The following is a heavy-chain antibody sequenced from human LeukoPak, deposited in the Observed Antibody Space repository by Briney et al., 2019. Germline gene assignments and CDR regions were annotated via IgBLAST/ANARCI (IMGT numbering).Heavy chain of an antibody. D-gene: IGHD5-18*01. J-gene: IGHJ4*02. V-gene: IGHV3-30*18. CDR3: AKDRYSYAFEYSDS. CDR2: ISNDGSKK. CDR1: GFTFSSYG. Sequence: GGSLRLSCAASGFTFSSYGMHWVRQAPGKGLDWVAVISNDGSKKYYADSVKGRFTISRDNSKNTLSLQVSSPRIEDTAVYYCAKDRYSYAFEYSDSWGQGTLVTVSS.